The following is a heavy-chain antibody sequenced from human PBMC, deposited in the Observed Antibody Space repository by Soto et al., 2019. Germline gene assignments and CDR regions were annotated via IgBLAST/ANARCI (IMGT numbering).Heavy chain of an antibody. CDR1: GGTFSSYA. CDR3: ARLRQLGTRTSYWYFDL. Sequence: ASVKVSCKASGGTFSSYAISWVRQAPGQGLEWMGGIIPIFGTANYAQKFQGRVTITADESTSTAYMELSSLRSEDTAVYYCARLRQLGTRTSYWYFDLWGRGTLVTVSS. J-gene: IGHJ2*01. CDR2: IIPIFGTA. D-gene: IGHD7-27*01. V-gene: IGHV1-69*13.